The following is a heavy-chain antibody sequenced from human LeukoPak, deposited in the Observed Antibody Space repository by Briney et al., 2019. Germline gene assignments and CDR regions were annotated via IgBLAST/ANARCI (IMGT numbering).Heavy chain of an antibody. Sequence: SETLSRTCTVSGGSISSGGYYWSWIRQHPGKGLEWIGYIYYSGSTYYNPSLKSRVTISVDTSKNQFSLKLSSVTAADMAVYYCARAGDSWYFDYWGQGTLVTVSS. CDR2: IYYSGST. V-gene: IGHV4-31*03. D-gene: IGHD3-10*01. J-gene: IGHJ4*02. CDR1: GGSISSGGYY. CDR3: ARAGDSWYFDY.